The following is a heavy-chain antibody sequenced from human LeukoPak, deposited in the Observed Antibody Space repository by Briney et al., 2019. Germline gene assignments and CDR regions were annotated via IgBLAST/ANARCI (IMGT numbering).Heavy chain of an antibody. CDR3: AKDQDYYGSGSYYNGFDY. CDR2: ISGSSGST. J-gene: IGHJ4*02. D-gene: IGHD3-10*01. Sequence: GGSLRLSCAASGFTFSSYAMSWVRQAPGRGLEWVSAISGSSGSTYYADSVKGRFTISRDNSKNTLYLQMNSLRAEDTAVYYCAKDQDYYGSGSYYNGFDYWGQGTLVTVSS. V-gene: IGHV3-23*01. CDR1: GFTFSSYA.